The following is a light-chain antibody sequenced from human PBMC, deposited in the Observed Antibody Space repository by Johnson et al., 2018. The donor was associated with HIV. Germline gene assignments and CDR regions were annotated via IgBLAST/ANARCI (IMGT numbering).Light chain of an antibody. J-gene: IGLJ1*01. CDR2: ENN. V-gene: IGLV1-51*02. Sequence: QSVLTQPPSVSAAPGQKVTISFSGSSSNIGNNYVSWYQQLPGTAPKLLIYENNKRPSGIPDRFSGSKSGTSATLAITGLQTGDEADYYCGTCDSSLSAGVFGTGTKVTVL. CDR3: GTCDSSLSAGV. CDR1: SSNIGNNY.